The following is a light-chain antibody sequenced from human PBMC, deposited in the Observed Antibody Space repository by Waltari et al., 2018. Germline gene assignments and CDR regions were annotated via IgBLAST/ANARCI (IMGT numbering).Light chain of an antibody. V-gene: IGKV3-11*01. CDR1: QSIDTY. Sequence: EIVLTQSPATLSLSPGERATLSCRASQSIDTYLAWYQYKPGQAPRLLIYGASNRATCITARFSGSGSGSDFTLTISRLEPEDFATYYCQQRRDWYSFGQGTKLEIK. CDR2: GAS. J-gene: IGKJ2*03. CDR3: QQRRDWYS.